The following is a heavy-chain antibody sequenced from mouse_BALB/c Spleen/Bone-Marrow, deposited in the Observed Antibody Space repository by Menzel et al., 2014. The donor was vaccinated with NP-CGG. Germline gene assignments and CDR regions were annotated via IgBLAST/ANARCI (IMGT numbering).Heavy chain of an antibody. Sequence: EVKLQESGHSLVKPSQTLSLTCSVTGDSITSGYWNWIRRFPGNKLEYMGYISYSGSTYYSPSLKSRISIARDTSKNQFYLQLNSVTTEATTTYYCATYEGYYFDYWGQGTTLTVSS. CDR2: ISYSGST. D-gene: IGHD2-3*01. V-gene: IGHV3-8*02. CDR1: GDSITSGY. J-gene: IGHJ2*01. CDR3: ATYEGYYFDY.